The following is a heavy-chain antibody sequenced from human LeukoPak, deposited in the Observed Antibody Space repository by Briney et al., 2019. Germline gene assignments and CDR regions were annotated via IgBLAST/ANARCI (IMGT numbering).Heavy chain of an antibody. V-gene: IGHV4-59*01. J-gene: IGHJ2*01. CDR1: GGSISSYY. D-gene: IGHD6-13*01. Sequence: SETLSLTCTVSGGSISSYYWSWLRQPPGKGLEWIGYIYYSGSTNYNPSLKSRVTISVDTSKNQFSLKLSSVTAADTAVYYCARDILGEQLVDWYFDLWGRGTLVTVSS. CDR3: ARDILGEQLVDWYFDL. CDR2: IYYSGST.